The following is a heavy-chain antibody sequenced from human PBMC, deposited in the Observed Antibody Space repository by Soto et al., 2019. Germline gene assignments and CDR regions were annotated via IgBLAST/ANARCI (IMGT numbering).Heavy chain of an antibody. CDR3: VREDSSGYKFFDC. Sequence: SETLSLTCAVYGGSFSGYYWTWIRQPPGTGLEWIGYIYYSGSTSYNPSLKSRLTISVDTSKNQFSLRLTSVTAADTAVYYCVREDSSGYKFFDCWGQGTLVTVSS. J-gene: IGHJ4*02. CDR2: IYYSGST. V-gene: IGHV4-59*01. D-gene: IGHD3-22*01. CDR1: GGSFSGYY.